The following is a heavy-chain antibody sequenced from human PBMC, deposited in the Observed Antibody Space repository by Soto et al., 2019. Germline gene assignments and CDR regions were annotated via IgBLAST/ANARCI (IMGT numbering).Heavy chain of an antibody. Sequence: SETLSLTCTVSGGSISSGGYYWSWIRQHPGKGLEWIGYIYYSGSTYYNPSLKSRVTISVDTSKNQFSLKLSSVTAADTAVYYCARDQSPGYYVTEYGMDVWGQGTTVTVSS. D-gene: IGHD3-10*02. CDR3: ARDQSPGYYVTEYGMDV. CDR1: GGSISSGGYY. J-gene: IGHJ6*02. V-gene: IGHV4-31*03. CDR2: IYYSGST.